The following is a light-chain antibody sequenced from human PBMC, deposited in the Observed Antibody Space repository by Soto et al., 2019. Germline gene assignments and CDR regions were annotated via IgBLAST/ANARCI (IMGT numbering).Light chain of an antibody. J-gene: IGKJ4*01. CDR2: GAS. CDR1: QSVSSSY. V-gene: IGKV3-20*01. Sequence: EIVLTQSPGTLSLSPGERATLSCRASQSVSSSYLAWYQQRPGQAPRLLIYGASNRATGIPDRFSGSVSGTDFTLTISRLEPEDFAVYFCQQYGNSPLTFGGGTKVDIK. CDR3: QQYGNSPLT.